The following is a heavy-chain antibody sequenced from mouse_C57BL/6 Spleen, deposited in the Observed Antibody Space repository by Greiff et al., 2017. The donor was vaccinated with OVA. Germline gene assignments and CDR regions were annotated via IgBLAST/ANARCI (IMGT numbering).Heavy chain of an antibody. CDR1: GFTFSSYA. J-gene: IGHJ4*01. V-gene: IGHV5-4*01. CDR2: ISDGGSYT. CDR3: ARDDDGFSYAMDY. D-gene: IGHD2-12*01. Sequence: VQLKESGGGLVKPGGSLKLSCAASGFTFSSYAMSWVRQTPEKRLEWVATISDGGSYTYYPDNVKGRFTISRDNAKNNLYLQMSHLKSEDTAMYYCARDDDGFSYAMDYWGQGTSVTVSS.